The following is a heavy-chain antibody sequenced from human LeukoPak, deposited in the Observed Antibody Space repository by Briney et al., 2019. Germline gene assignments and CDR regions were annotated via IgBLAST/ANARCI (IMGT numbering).Heavy chain of an antibody. J-gene: IGHJ4*02. CDR3: AEDLFRGGSGSYPHGTNGY. D-gene: IGHD3-10*01. CDR2: ISGSGGST. Sequence: PGGSLRLSCAASGFTFSSYAMSWVRQAPGKGLEWVSAISGSGGSTYYADSVKGRFTISRDNSKNTLYLQMNSLRAEDTAVYYCAEDLFRGGSGSYPHGTNGYWGQGTLVTVSS. CDR1: GFTFSSYA. V-gene: IGHV3-23*01.